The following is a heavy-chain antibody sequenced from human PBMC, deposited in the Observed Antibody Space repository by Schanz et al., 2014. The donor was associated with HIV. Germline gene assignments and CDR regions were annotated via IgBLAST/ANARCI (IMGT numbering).Heavy chain of an antibody. V-gene: IGHV3-21*01. Sequence: EVQLVESGGGLVQPGGSLRLSCAASGFTFSTYWMHWVRQAPGKGLVWVSSISTSRSYIDYADSVKGRFTISRDNAKNSLYLQMNSLRAEDTAVYYCARDTADIVATITNYYYGMDVWGQGTTVTVSS. J-gene: IGHJ6*02. CDR3: ARDTADIVATITNYYYGMDV. D-gene: IGHD5-12*01. CDR1: GFTFSTYW. CDR2: ISTSRSYI.